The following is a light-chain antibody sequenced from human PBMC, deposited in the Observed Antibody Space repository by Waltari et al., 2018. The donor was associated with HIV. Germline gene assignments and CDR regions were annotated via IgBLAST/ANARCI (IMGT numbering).Light chain of an antibody. J-gene: IGLJ3*02. V-gene: IGLV1-47*01. Sequence: QSVLTQPPSVSGAPGPRVTMSCSGSASNIASNYVYWYQQFPGAAPKLLIFRDDQRHSGVPDRFSGSKSGTSASLAISGLQADDEADYYCSAWDDNLSSLVLGGGTSLTVL. CDR3: SAWDDNLSSLV. CDR1: ASNIASNY. CDR2: RDD.